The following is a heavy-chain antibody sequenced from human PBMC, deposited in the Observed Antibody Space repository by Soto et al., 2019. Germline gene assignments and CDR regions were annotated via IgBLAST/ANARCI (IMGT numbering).Heavy chain of an antibody. CDR3: ARGSIAVAGRGRAEYFQH. CDR1: GYTFTAYY. J-gene: IGHJ1*01. V-gene: IGHV1-2*04. CDR2: INPNSGGT. Sequence: ASVKVSCKASGYTFTAYYMHWVRQAPGQGLEWIGWINPNSGGTNYAQKFQGWVTMTRDTSISTAYMELSRLRSDDTAVYYCARGSIAVAGRGRAEYFQHWGQGTLVTVSS. D-gene: IGHD6-19*01.